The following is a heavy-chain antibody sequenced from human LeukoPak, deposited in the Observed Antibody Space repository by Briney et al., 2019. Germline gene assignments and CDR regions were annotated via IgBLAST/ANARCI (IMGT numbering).Heavy chain of an antibody. CDR2: ISRSATTI. Sequence: GGSLRLSCAASGFTFSSYEMNWVRQAPGKGLEWVSSISRSATTIYYADSVKGRFTISRDNAKNSLYLQMNSLRAEDTAVYYCAREEGSGHVYMDVWGKGTTVTVSS. D-gene: IGHD3-10*01. J-gene: IGHJ6*03. CDR1: GFTFSSYE. V-gene: IGHV3-48*03. CDR3: AREEGSGHVYMDV.